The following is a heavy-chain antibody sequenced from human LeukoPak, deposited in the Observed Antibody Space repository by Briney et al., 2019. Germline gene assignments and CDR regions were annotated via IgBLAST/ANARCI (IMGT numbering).Heavy chain of an antibody. D-gene: IGHD2-21*01. J-gene: IGHJ6*03. CDR1: GFTFSSYW. CDR3: ASDRGPPCGSRLCPYYYYYMDV. CDR2: IKQDGSEK. V-gene: IGHV3-7*01. Sequence: PGGSLRLSCAASGFTFSSYWMSWVRQAPVKGLEWVANIKQDGSEKNYVDSVKGRFTISRDNAKNSLYLQMNSLRAEDTAVYYCASDRGPPCGSRLCPYYYYYMDVWGKGTTVTVSS.